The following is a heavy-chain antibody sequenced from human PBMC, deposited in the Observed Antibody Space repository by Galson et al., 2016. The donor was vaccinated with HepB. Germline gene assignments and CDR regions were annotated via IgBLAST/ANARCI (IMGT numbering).Heavy chain of an antibody. CDR3: ARDTHDYRRSNNYWGAFDI. CDR1: GFTLSDYW. J-gene: IGHJ3*02. V-gene: IGHV3-7*03. D-gene: IGHD5-12*01. CDR2: IKRDGSQK. Sequence: SLRLSCAASGFTLSDYWMAWVRQAPGKGLEWVADIKRDGSQKQYVESVKGRFTISRDNAEAPVYLQMNSLRAEDTAIYYCARDTHDYRRSNNYWGAFDIWGQGTMVTVSS.